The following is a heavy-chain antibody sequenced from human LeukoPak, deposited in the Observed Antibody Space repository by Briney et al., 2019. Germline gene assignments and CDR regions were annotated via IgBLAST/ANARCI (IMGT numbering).Heavy chain of an antibody. CDR2: INPDIGGT. CDR1: GYTFTSYG. Sequence: GASVKVSCKASGYTFTSYGISWVRLAPGQGLEWMGWINPDIGGTHYAQKFQGRVTMTRDTSISTTYMELSRLRSDDTAVYYCAKENTIFGEVIIRAEYFQHWGQGTLVTVSS. J-gene: IGHJ1*01. V-gene: IGHV1-2*02. CDR3: AKENTIFGEVIIRAEYFQH. D-gene: IGHD3-3*01.